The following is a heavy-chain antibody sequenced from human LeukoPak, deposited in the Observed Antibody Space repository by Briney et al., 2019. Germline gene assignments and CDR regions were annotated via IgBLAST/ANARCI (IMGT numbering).Heavy chain of an antibody. V-gene: IGHV3-74*01. D-gene: IGHD3-10*01. J-gene: IGHJ4*02. Sequence: PGGSLRLSCAASGFTSSSYWMHWVRQAPGKGLVWVSRINSDGSSTSYADSVKGRFTISRDNAKNTLYLQMSSLRAEDTAVYYCARASSHYGSGSYSLDYWGQGTLVTVSS. CDR2: INSDGSST. CDR1: GFTSSSYW. CDR3: ARASSHYGSGSYSLDY.